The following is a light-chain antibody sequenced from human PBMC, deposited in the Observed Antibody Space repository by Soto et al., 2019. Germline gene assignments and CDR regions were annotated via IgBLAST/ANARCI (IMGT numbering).Light chain of an antibody. V-gene: IGLV2-14*01. CDR2: EVS. CDR3: SSYTSANTLL. Sequence: QSALTQPASVSGSPGQSITISCTGTSGDIGAFKYVSWYQQEPGNDPKLLIYEVSRRPSGISNRFSGSRSGNTASLTISWLQAEYETDYYCSSYTSANTLLFGTGTKVTVL. CDR1: SGDIGAFKY. J-gene: IGLJ1*01.